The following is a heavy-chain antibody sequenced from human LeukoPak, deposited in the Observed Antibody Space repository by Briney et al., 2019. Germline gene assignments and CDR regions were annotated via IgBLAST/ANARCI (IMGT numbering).Heavy chain of an antibody. J-gene: IGHJ5*02. Sequence: ASVTVSCKASGYTFTSYYMHWVRQAPGQGLEWMGIINPSGGSTSYAQKFQGRVTMTRDTSTSTVYMELSSLRSEDTAVYYCARPYCSGGSCCSIWFDPWGQGTLVTVSS. CDR3: ARPYCSGGSCCSIWFDP. CDR1: GYTFTSYY. D-gene: IGHD2-15*01. V-gene: IGHV1-46*01. CDR2: INPSGGST.